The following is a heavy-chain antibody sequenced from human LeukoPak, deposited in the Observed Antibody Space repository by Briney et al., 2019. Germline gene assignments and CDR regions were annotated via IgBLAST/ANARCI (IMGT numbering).Heavy chain of an antibody. CDR1: GGSISSDTYY. V-gene: IGHV4-30-2*01. Sequence: SQTLSLTCTVSGGSISSDTYYWSWMRQPPGKGLEWIGHIYQSGNTYYNPSLKSRVTISLDRSKNQFSLKLSSVTAADTAVYYCARGRDYYDSTGYFYWGRGTLVTVSS. CDR2: IYQSGNT. D-gene: IGHD3-22*01. CDR3: ARGRDYYDSTGYFY. J-gene: IGHJ4*02.